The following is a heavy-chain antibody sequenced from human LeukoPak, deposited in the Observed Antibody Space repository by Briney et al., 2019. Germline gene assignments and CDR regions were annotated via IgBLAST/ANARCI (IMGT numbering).Heavy chain of an antibody. CDR1: GFTFNSSW. D-gene: IGHD5/OR15-5a*01. CDR2: LNSDGSST. CDR3: AGSSRGRYYFDY. J-gene: IGHJ4*02. Sequence: GGSLRLSCAASGFTFNSSWMYWVRQAPGKGLVWVSRLNSDGSSTAYADSVKGRFTISRDNAKNTLYLQMNSLRAEDTAVYYCAGSSRGRYYFDYWGQGTLVTVPS. V-gene: IGHV3-74*01.